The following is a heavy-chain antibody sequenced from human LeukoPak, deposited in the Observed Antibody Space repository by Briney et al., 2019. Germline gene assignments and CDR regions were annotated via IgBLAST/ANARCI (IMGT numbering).Heavy chain of an antibody. D-gene: IGHD6-19*01. CDR2: IGTSGLI. V-gene: IGHV3-48*01. CDR1: GFTFSTYS. Sequence: PGGSLRLSCAASGFTFSTYSMNWVRQAPGKGLEWVSYIGTSGLIYYADSVKGRFTISRDNAKNSLYLQMNSLRADDTAVYYCAKAYSSGWYKEPFDYWGQGTLVTVSS. J-gene: IGHJ4*02. CDR3: AKAYSSGWYKEPFDY.